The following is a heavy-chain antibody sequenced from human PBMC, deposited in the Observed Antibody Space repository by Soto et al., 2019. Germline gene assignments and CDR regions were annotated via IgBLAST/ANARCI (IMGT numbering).Heavy chain of an antibody. Sequence: QVQLVESGGGVVQPGTSLRLSCAVSGFTFGNHAMHWVRQAPGKGLEWVAQIWFDGSNKYFSEPVKGRFTISRDNSQNMLYLQMNGLRADDTGVYYCERDGQQLTPYSMDVWGQGTTVTVSS. CDR2: IWFDGSNK. J-gene: IGHJ6*02. CDR1: GFTFGNHA. V-gene: IGHV3-33*01. CDR3: ERDGQQLTPYSMDV. D-gene: IGHD6-13*01.